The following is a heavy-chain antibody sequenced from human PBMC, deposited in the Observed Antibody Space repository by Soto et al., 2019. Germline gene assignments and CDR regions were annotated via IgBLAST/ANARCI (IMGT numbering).Heavy chain of an antibody. Sequence: ASVKVSCKASGYTFTGYYMHWVRQAPGQGLEWMGWINPNSGGTNYAQKFQGWVTMTRDTSISTAYMELSRLRSDDTAVYYCARGGLVVVPAAGVGMDVWGQGTTVTVSS. D-gene: IGHD2-2*01. V-gene: IGHV1-2*04. CDR2: INPNSGGT. J-gene: IGHJ6*01. CDR1: GYTFTGYY. CDR3: ARGGLVVVPAAGVGMDV.